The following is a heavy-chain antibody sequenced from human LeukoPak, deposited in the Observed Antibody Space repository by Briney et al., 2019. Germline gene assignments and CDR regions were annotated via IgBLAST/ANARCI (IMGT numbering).Heavy chain of an antibody. D-gene: IGHD3-16*02. CDR1: GYTFTGYY. CDR3: AGLSWKWSYRTLSSDCYNYYMDV. V-gene: IGHV1-2*06. J-gene: IGHJ6*03. CDR2: INPNSGGT. Sequence: ASVKVSCKASGYTFTGYYMHWVRQAPGQGLEWMGRINPNSGGTNYAQKFQGRVTMTRDTSISAAYMGRSRLRSDDTAVYYWAGLSWKWSYRTLSSDCYNYYMDVWGKGTTVTVSS.